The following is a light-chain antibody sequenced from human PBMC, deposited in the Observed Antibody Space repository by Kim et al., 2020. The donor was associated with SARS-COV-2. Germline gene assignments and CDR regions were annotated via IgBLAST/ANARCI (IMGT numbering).Light chain of an antibody. CDR2: DVS. Sequence: GQSVTSSCNGAGSDVSGYDYVSWYQQNPGKAHQLMIYDVSKRPSGVPDRFSGSKSGNAASLTISGLQAEDEADYYCCSYAGTYTWVFGGGTQLTVL. CDR3: CSYAGTYTWV. CDR1: GSDVSGYDY. J-gene: IGLJ3*02. V-gene: IGLV2-11*01.